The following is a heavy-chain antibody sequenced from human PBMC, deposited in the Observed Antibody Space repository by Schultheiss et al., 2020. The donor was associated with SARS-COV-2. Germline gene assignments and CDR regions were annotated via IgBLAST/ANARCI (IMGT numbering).Heavy chain of an antibody. Sequence: GSLRLSCAVSGASIISNNWWSWVRRPPGQGLEWIGEVFHSGSTNFNPSLRSRVTISVDKSNNHFSLKLTSVTAADTAVYYCARAVVAASRYFHSWGQGTLVTVSS. J-gene: IGHJ4*02. CDR1: GASIISNNW. CDR3: ARAVVAASRYFHS. V-gene: IGHV4-4*02. D-gene: IGHD2-15*01. CDR2: VFHSGST.